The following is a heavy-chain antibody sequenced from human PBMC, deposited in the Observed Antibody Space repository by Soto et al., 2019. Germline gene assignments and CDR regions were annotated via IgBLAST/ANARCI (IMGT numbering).Heavy chain of an antibody. CDR1: GGTFSSYT. J-gene: IGHJ4*02. CDR3: AREGGAETLYYFDY. D-gene: IGHD1-26*01. Sequence: QVQLVQSGAEVKKPGSSVKVSCKASGGTFSSYTISWVRQAPGQGLEWMGRIIPILGIANYAQKFQGRVTXIAXKXKSTAYMELSSLRSEDTAVYYCAREGGAETLYYFDYWGQGTLVTVSS. V-gene: IGHV1-69*08. CDR2: IIPILGIA.